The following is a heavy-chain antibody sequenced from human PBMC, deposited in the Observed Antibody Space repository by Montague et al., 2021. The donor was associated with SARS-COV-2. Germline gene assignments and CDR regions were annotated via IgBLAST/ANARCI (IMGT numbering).Heavy chain of an antibody. Sequence: SLRLSCAASGFTFSSYAMHWVRQAPGKGLEWVAVISYDGSNKYYADSVKGRFTISRDNSKNTLYLQMNSLRAEDTAVYYCARDGREGLLWFGELLFGWFDPWGQRTLVTVSS. D-gene: IGHD3-10*01. J-gene: IGHJ5*02. V-gene: IGHV3-30*04. CDR3: ARDGREGLLWFGELLFGWFDP. CDR2: ISYDGSNK. CDR1: GFTFSSYA.